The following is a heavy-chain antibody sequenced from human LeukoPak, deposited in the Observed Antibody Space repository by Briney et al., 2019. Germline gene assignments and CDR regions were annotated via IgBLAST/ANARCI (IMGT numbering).Heavy chain of an antibody. CDR1: GFTFRSYA. J-gene: IGHJ4*02. Sequence: PGGSLRLSCAASGFTFRSYAIRSVRQAPGKGLEWVSAISISGENTYYADSVKGRFTSSRDTSRNTLYLQMHSLRAENTAVCYCARLISASSSRFTDYWGQRSLVTVSS. CDR3: ARLISASSSRFTDY. D-gene: IGHD3-3*02. V-gene: IGHV3-23*01. CDR2: ISISGENT.